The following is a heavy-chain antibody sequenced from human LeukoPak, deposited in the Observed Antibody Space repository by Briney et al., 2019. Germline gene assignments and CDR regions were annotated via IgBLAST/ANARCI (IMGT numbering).Heavy chain of an antibody. Sequence: KPSETLTLTCAVSGYSISSIYYWGWIRRPPGKGLEWIGTIDHTGTTYYNPSLKSRVTLSVGTSKNQFSLTLNSVTAADTAFYYCARNGGYGKFDYWGQGTLVTVSS. V-gene: IGHV4-38-2*01. CDR2: IDHTGTT. CDR1: GYSISSIYY. J-gene: IGHJ4*02. CDR3: ARNGGYGKFDY. D-gene: IGHD1-26*01.